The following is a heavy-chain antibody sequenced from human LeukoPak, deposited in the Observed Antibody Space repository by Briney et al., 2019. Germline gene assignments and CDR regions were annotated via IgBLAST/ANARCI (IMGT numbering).Heavy chain of an antibody. CDR3: AGSLYYYYMDV. D-gene: IGHD1-26*01. V-gene: IGHV4-38-2*02. CDR1: GYSIKSGYY. CDR2: LYHSGSP. J-gene: IGHJ6*03. Sequence: PSETLSLTCTVSGYSIKSGYYWGWIRQPPGKGLEWIGSLYHSGSPYYNPSLKSRVTISVDTSKNQFSLKLSSVTAADTAVYYCAGSLYYYYMDVWGKGTTVTVSS.